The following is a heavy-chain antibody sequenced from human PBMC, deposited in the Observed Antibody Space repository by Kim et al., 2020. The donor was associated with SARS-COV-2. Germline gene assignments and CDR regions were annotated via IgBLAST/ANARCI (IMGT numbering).Heavy chain of an antibody. CDR3: AREREEKSEGSSRSGWDLVADFQH. V-gene: IGHV3-30*04. CDR2: ISYDGSNK. CDR1: GFTFSSYA. J-gene: IGHJ1*01. Sequence: GGSLRLSCAASGFTFSSYAMHWVRQAPGKGLEWVAVISYDGSNKYYADSVKGRFTISRDNSKNTLYLQMNSLRAEDTAVYYCAREREEKSEGSSRSGWDLVADFQHWGQGTLVTVSS. D-gene: IGHD6-19*01.